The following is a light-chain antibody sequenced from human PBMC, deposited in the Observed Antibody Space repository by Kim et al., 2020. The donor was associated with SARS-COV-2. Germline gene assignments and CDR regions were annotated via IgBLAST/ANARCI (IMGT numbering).Light chain of an antibody. V-gene: IGKV3-15*01. J-gene: IGKJ4*01. CDR2: DAS. CDR3: QQDSYRPLT. CDR1: QSVSSN. Sequence: EIVLTQSPATLSVSPGERATLSCRASQSVSSNLAWYQQKPRQAPRLLLYDASTRATGIPGRFSGSGSATEFTLTISSLQSEDFAVYYWQQDSYRPLTFGGGTKVDIK.